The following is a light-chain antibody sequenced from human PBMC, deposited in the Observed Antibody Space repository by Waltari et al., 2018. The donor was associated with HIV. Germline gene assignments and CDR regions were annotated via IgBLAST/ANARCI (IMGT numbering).Light chain of an antibody. Sequence: DIQLTQSPSFLSASVRDRITITCRASQDISNYLAWYQQQPGTVPKLLIYAASTLQSGVPSRFSGSGSGTEFTLTISGLQPEDFATYYCQQLSGDPFTFGPGTNVDLK. CDR1: QDISNY. CDR3: QQLSGDPFT. J-gene: IGKJ3*01. CDR2: AAS. V-gene: IGKV1-9*01.